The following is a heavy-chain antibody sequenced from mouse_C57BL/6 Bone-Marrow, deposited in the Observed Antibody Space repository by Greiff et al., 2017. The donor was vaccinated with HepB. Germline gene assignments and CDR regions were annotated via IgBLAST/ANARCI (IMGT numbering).Heavy chain of an antibody. CDR1: GFTFSSYG. D-gene: IGHD2-4*01. Sequence: EVQRVESGGDLVKPGGSLKLSCAASGFTFSSYGMSWVRQTPDKRLEWVATISSGSSYTYYPDSVKGRFTISRDNAKNTLYLQMSSLKSEDTAMYYCARREIYYDYDGAYWGQGTLVTVSA. V-gene: IGHV5-6*01. CDR2: ISSGSSYT. J-gene: IGHJ3*01. CDR3: ARREIYYDYDGAY.